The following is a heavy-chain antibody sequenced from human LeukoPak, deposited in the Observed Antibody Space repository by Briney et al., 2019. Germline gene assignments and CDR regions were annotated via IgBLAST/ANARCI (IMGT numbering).Heavy chain of an antibody. V-gene: IGHV1-69*04. Sequence: SVKVSCKASGGTFSSYAISWVRQAPGQGLKWMGRIIPILGIANYAQKFQGRVTITADKSTSTAYMELSSLRSEDTAVYYCARPYSSGWFFFNYWGQGTLVTVSS. CDR3: ARPYSSGWFFFNY. CDR1: GGTFSSYA. D-gene: IGHD6-19*01. J-gene: IGHJ4*02. CDR2: IIPILGIA.